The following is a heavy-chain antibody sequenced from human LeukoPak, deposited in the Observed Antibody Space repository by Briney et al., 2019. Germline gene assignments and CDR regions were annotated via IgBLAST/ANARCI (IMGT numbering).Heavy chain of an antibody. CDR2: ISGSGGST. J-gene: IGHJ4*02. V-gene: IGHV3-23*01. Sequence: ETLSLTCAVYGGSFSGYYWSWVRQAPGKGLEWVSAISGSGGSTYYADSVKGRFTISRDNSKNTLYLQMNSLRAEDTAVYYCAKGHSYGLTYFDYWGQGTLVTVSS. CDR1: GGSFSGYY. D-gene: IGHD5-18*01. CDR3: AKGHSYGLTYFDY.